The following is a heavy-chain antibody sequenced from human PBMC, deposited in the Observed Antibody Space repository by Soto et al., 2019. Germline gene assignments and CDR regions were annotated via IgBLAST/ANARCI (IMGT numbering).Heavy chain of an antibody. J-gene: IGHJ6*03. CDR1: GGSISSGGYS. CDR2: IYQSGST. Sequence: PSETLSLTCAVSGGSISSGGYSWNWIRQPPGKGLEWIGYIYQSGSTYYNPSLKSRVTISVDKSKNQFSLKISSVTAADTALYYCARDIAAAGTFYYYYYMDVWGKGTTVTVSS. V-gene: IGHV4-30-2*01. D-gene: IGHD6-13*01. CDR3: ARDIAAAGTFYYYYYMDV.